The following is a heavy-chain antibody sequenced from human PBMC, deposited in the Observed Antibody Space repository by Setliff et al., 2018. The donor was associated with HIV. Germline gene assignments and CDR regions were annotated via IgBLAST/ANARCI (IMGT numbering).Heavy chain of an antibody. D-gene: IGHD3-22*01. CDR3: ARELRHYSDNSAYYSYFDY. J-gene: IGHJ4*02. Sequence: SETLSLTCTVSGGSISSGTYFWSWIRQPAGKGLEWIGHIHTSGNANYNPSLNSRLTISVDTSKNQFSLKLSSVTAADPAVYYCARELRHYSDNSAYYSYFDYWGQGALVTVSS. V-gene: IGHV4-61*09. CDR1: GGSISSGTYF. CDR2: IHTSGNA.